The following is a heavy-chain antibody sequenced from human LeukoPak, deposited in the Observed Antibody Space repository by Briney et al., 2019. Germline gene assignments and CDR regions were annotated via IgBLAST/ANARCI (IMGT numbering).Heavy chain of an antibody. V-gene: IGHV3-30*02. Sequence: GGSLRLSRAASGFTFSRYWMSWVRPAPGKGLEGVAFIRYDGSRKLYADSVKGRFTISRDNSKNTLYLQMNSLRAEDTAVYYCAKDGQDYDFWSAPYYMDVWGKGTTVTVSS. CDR3: AKDGQDYDFWSAPYYMDV. J-gene: IGHJ6*03. CDR2: IRYDGSRK. D-gene: IGHD3-3*01. CDR1: GFTFSRYW.